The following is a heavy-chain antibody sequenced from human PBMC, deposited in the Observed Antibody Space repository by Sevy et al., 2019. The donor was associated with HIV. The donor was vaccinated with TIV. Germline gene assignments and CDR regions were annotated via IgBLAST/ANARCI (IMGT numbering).Heavy chain of an antibody. V-gene: IGHV3-21*06. CDR2: ISGSNNYI. D-gene: IGHD1-26*01. CDR3: ATGPPDGSYDYFDY. CDR1: GFTFSSYS. J-gene: IGHJ4*02. Sequence: GGSLRLSCAASGFTFSSYSMNWVRQAPGKGLEWVSSISGSNNYIYYAESLKGRFIISRDNAKNTLYLQMNSLRADDTAVYYCATGPPDGSYDYFDYWGQGTLVTVSS.